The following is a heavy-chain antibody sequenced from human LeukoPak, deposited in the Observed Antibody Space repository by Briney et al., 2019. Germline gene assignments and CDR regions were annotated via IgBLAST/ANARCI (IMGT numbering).Heavy chain of an antibody. CDR3: ARMISSGSYLAWFDP. CDR2: IYTSGST. D-gene: IGHD1-26*01. Sequence: SETLSLTCTVSGGSISSYYWSWIRQPAGKGLDWIGRIYTSGSTNYNPSLKSRVTMSVDTSKNQFSLKLSSVTAADTAVYYCARMISSGSYLAWFDPWGQGTLVTVS. J-gene: IGHJ5*02. V-gene: IGHV4-4*07. CDR1: GGSISSYY.